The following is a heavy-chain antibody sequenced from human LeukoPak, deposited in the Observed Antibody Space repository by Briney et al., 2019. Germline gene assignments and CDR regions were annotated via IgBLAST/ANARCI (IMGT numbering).Heavy chain of an antibody. CDR1: GFTFSSYG. CDR3: AKDWERWLQFMGDY. Sequence: GWSLRLSCAASGFTFSSYGTHWVRQAPGKGLEWVAVISYDGSNKYYADSVKGRFTISRDNSKNTLYLQMNSLRAEDTAVYYCAKDWERWLQFMGDYWGQGTLVTVSS. CDR2: ISYDGSNK. V-gene: IGHV3-30*18. D-gene: IGHD5-24*01. J-gene: IGHJ4*02.